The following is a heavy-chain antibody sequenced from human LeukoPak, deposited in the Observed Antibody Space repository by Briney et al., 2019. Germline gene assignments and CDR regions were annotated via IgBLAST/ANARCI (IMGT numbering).Heavy chain of an antibody. CDR3: ARDQFSGYYDY. J-gene: IGHJ4*02. Sequence: PGGSLRLSCAASGFTFSSYWMTWVRQAPTKGLEWVSNIKEDGSEKFYVDSVKCRFTISRDNAKNSLYLQINSLRAEDTAVYYCARDQFSGYYDYWGQGTLVTVSS. CDR1: GFTFSSYW. V-gene: IGHV3-7*01. CDR2: IKEDGSEK. D-gene: IGHD3-22*01.